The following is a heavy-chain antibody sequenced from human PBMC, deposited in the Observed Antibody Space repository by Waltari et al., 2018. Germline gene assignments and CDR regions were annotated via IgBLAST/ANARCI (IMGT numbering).Heavy chain of an antibody. CDR1: GFTFSNYN. CDR3: VREGSGFDP. D-gene: IGHD1-26*01. CDR2: LSSGGGTI. Sequence: VQLVESGGGLVQPGGSLRLSCAASGFTFSNYNFNWVLQAPGKGLEWVSFLSSGGGTIFYPESVKGRFTISRDDAKSSLYLQMNSLRAEDTAVYYCVREGSGFDPWGQGTQVTVSS. V-gene: IGHV3-48*03. J-gene: IGHJ5*02.